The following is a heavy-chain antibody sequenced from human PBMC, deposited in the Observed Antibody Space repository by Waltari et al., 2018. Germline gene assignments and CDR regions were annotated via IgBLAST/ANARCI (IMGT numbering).Heavy chain of an antibody. CDR1: GFTFSSYA. CDR3: ASTLSGWYGGYFDY. CDR2: IYHSGST. Sequence: VQLLESGGGLVQPGGSLRLSCAASGFTFSSYAMSWVRQAPGKGLEWIGSIYHSGSTYYNPSLKSRVTISVDTSKNQFSLKLSSVTAADTAVYYCASTLSGWYGGYFDYWGQGTLVTVSS. V-gene: IGHV4-38-2*01. D-gene: IGHD6-19*01. J-gene: IGHJ4*02.